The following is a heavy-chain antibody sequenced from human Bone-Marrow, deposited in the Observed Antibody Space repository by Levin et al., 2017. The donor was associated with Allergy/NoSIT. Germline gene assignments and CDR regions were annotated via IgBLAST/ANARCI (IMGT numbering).Heavy chain of an antibody. Sequence: LRLSCAVSGDSISSGGYSWSWIRQPPGKGLEWIGYIYHSGNTYYNPSLKSRVTISVDGSKNQFSLSLTTVTAADTAVYYCARGDLPFDYWGQGTLVTVSS. J-gene: IGHJ4*02. CDR2: IYHSGNT. V-gene: IGHV4-30-2*01. CDR1: GDSISSGGYS. CDR3: ARGDLPFDY.